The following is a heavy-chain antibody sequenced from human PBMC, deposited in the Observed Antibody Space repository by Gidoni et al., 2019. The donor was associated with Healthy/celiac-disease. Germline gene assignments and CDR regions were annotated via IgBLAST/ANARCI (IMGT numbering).Heavy chain of an antibody. CDR2: IFSNDEK. Sequence: QVNLKESGPVLAKPTETLTLTCTVSGFSLSNARMGVSWLRQPPGKALEWLAHIFSNDEKSYSTSLKSRLTISKDTSKSQVVLTMTNMDPVDTATYYCARMDDFWSGSSRPFDPWGQGTLVTVSS. J-gene: IGHJ5*02. CDR1: GFSLSNARMG. CDR3: ARMDDFWSGSSRPFDP. D-gene: IGHD3-3*01. V-gene: IGHV2-26*01.